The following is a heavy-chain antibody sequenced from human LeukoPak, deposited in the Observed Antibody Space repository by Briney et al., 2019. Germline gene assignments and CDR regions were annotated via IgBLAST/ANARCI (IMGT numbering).Heavy chain of an antibody. D-gene: IGHD3-9*01. V-gene: IGHV3-23*01. Sequence: PGGSLRLSCAASGFTFSSYGMSWVRQAPGKGLEWVSAISGSGGSTYYADSVKGRFTISRDNSKNTLYLQMNSLRAEDTAVYYCAKGYYDILTGPNAFDIWGQGTMVTVSS. CDR2: ISGSGGST. J-gene: IGHJ3*02. CDR1: GFTFSSYG. CDR3: AKGYYDILTGPNAFDI.